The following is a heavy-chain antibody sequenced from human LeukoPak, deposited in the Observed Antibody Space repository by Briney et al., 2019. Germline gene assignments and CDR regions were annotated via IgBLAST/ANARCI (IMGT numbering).Heavy chain of an antibody. J-gene: IGHJ6*03. V-gene: IGHV1-69*13. CDR2: IIPIFGTA. Sequence: ASVKVSCKASGGTFSSYAISWVRQAPGQGLEWMGGIIPIFGTANYAQKFQGRVTITADESTSTAYMELSSLRSEDTAVYYCARGQSIAPAAKEDYYYYYMDVWGKGTTVTISS. D-gene: IGHD2-2*01. CDR3: ARGQSIAPAAKEDYYYYYMDV. CDR1: GGTFSSYA.